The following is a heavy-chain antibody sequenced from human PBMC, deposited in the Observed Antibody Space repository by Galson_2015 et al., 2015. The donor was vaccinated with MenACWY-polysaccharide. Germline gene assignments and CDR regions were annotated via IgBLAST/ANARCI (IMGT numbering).Heavy chain of an antibody. V-gene: IGHV3-11*01. CDR1: GFTFSDYY. CDR3: ATHSYGSGSYWFFDS. D-gene: IGHD3-10*01. CDR2: ISSSGGTI. J-gene: IGHJ4*02. Sequence: SLRLSCAASGFTFSDYYMSWIRQAPGKGLEWVSYISSSGGTIYYADSVKGRFTISRDNAKNSLYLQMNSLRAEDTAVYYCATHSYGSGSYWFFDSWGQGTLVTVSS.